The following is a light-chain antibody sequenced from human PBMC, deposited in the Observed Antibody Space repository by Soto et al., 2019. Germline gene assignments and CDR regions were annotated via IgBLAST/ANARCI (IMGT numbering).Light chain of an antibody. CDR1: ALSKQY. J-gene: IGLJ1*01. V-gene: IGLV3-25*03. CDR2: KDT. Sequence: YELTQPPSVSVSPGQTARITCFGDALSKQYVSWYQQKPGQAPVLVIYKDTERPSGIPERFSGSTSGTTVTLTIDGVQAEDEADYFCQSADSSGTYYVFGTGSKLTVL. CDR3: QSADSSGTYYV.